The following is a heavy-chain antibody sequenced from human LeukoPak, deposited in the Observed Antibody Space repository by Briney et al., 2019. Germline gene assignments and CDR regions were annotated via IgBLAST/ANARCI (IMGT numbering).Heavy chain of an antibody. CDR2: ISAYNGNT. CDR1: GYTFTSYG. Sequence: ASVKVSCKASGYTFTSYGISWVRQAPGQGLEWMGWISAYNGNTNYAQKLQGRVTMTTDTSTSTAYMELRSLRSDDTAVYYCASDLVALGTRSHFEGNYHFDYWGQGTLVTVSS. J-gene: IGHJ4*02. V-gene: IGHV1-18*01. D-gene: IGHD1-7*01. CDR3: ASDLVALGTRSHFEGNYHFDY.